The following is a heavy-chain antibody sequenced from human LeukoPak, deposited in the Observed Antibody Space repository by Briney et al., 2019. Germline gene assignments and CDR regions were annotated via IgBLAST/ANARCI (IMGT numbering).Heavy chain of an antibody. J-gene: IGHJ6*02. Sequence: GGSLRLSCAASGFTFSSYSMNWVCQAPGKGLEWVSSISSSSSYIYYADSVKGRFTISRDNAKNSLYLQMNSLRAEDTAVYYCARVGGYDPYYYYGMDVWGQGTTVTVS. CDR2: ISSSSSYI. V-gene: IGHV3-21*01. D-gene: IGHD5-12*01. CDR3: ARVGGYDPYYYYGMDV. CDR1: GFTFSSYS.